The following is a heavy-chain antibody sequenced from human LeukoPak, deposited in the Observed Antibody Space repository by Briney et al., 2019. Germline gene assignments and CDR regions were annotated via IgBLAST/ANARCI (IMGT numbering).Heavy chain of an antibody. CDR3: ARTTEGGYTYDYFYYYYMDV. CDR2: IYYSGST. Sequence: SETLSLTCAVSGGSISSGGYSWSWIRQPPGKGLEWIGYIYYSGSTNYKSSLRGRVTISVDTSKNQFSLKLSSVTAADTAVYYCARTTEGGYTYDYFYYYYMDVWGKGTTVTISS. J-gene: IGHJ6*03. V-gene: IGHV4-61*08. D-gene: IGHD5-18*01. CDR1: GGSISSGGYS.